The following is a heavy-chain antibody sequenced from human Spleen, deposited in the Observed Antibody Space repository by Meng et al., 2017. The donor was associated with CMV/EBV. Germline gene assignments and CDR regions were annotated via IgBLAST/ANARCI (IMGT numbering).Heavy chain of an antibody. J-gene: IGHJ5*02. CDR2: VSHSGST. V-gene: IGHV4-34*01. Sequence: YGGSFSGHNWNWFRQSPGKGLEWIGEVSHSGSTNYNPSLKSRVTISIDTSKNQFSLSLNSVTAADTAVYYCARDASPDGQLSYRGFGPWGQGTLVTVSS. CDR3: ARDASPDGQLSYRGFGP. D-gene: IGHD4-11*01. CDR1: GGSFSGHN.